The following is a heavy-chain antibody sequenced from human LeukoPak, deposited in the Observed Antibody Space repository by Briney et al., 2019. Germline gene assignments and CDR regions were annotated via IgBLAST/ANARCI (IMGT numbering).Heavy chain of an antibody. D-gene: IGHD2-2*01. Sequence: GGSLRLSCAASGFTFSSYWMHWVRQAPGKGPVWVSRINNDGSGTTYADSVKGRFTISRDDAKNTLYLQMNSLRAEDTAVYYCAKDLKIVVVPAAMDYWGQGTLVTVSS. CDR3: AKDLKIVVVPAAMDY. J-gene: IGHJ4*02. CDR1: GFTFSSYW. CDR2: INNDGSGT. V-gene: IGHV3-74*01.